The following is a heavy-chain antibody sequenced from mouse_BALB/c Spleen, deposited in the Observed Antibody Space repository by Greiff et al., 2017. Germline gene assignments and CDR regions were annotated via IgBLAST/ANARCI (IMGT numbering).Heavy chain of an antibody. Sequence: VQLQQSGPELVRPGVSVKISCKGSGYTFTGYAMHWVRQSHAKSLEWIGVISTYNGNTNYNQKFKGKATMTVDKSSSTAYMELARVTSEDSAIYYCGYGYGGYAMDYWGQGTSVTVSS. CDR1: GYTFTGYA. D-gene: IGHD2-2*01. CDR2: ISTYNGNT. V-gene: IGHV1S137*01. J-gene: IGHJ4*01. CDR3: GYGYGGYAMDY.